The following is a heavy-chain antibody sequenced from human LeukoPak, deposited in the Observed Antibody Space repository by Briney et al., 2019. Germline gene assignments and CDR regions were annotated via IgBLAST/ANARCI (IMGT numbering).Heavy chain of an antibody. CDR3: AARPRKGAAEVMDF. CDR1: GGSIRCYY. V-gene: IGHV4-59*08. D-gene: IGHD6-25*01. Sequence: SETLSLTYTVSGGSIRCYYWSWIRQPPGKGLEWIAYIHYSGNTNYNPSLKNRVTVSVDTSNTQFSLRLSSRTAADTAVYYCAARPRKGAAEVMDFWGQGTLVTVSS. J-gene: IGHJ4*02. CDR2: IHYSGNT.